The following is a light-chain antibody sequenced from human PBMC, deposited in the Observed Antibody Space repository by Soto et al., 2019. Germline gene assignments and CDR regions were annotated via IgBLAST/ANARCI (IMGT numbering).Light chain of an antibody. CDR1: QSISSC. Sequence: DFQMTQSPSSLSASVGDRVTITCRASQSISSCLNWYQQKPGKAPKLLIYAASNLQSGVPSRFSGSESGTDFILTISSLQPEDFATYYCQQIYVAPVTFGQGTKVEIK. J-gene: IGKJ1*01. V-gene: IGKV1-39*01. CDR3: QQIYVAPVT. CDR2: AAS.